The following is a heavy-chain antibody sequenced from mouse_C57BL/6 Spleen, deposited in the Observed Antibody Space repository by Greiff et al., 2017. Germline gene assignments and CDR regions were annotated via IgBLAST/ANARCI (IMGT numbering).Heavy chain of an antibody. J-gene: IGHJ2*01. Sequence: QVQLQQSGPGLVQPSQSLSITCTVSGFSLTSYGVHWVRQSPGKGLEWLGVIWSGGSTDYNAAFISRLSISKDNSKSQVFFKMNSLQADDTAIYYCARIRSNYYFDYWGQGTTLTVSS. CDR3: ARIRSNYYFDY. D-gene: IGHD2-5*01. CDR2: IWSGGST. CDR1: GFSLTSYG. V-gene: IGHV2-2*01.